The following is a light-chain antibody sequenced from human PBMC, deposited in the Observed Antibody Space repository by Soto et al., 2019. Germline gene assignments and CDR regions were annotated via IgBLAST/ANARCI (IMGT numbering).Light chain of an antibody. Sequence: QSVLTHPASVSGSPGQSITISCTGTSGDVGVYKFVSWYQQHPGKAPKLIIYEVSNRPSGVSSRFSGSMSGNTASLTISGLQAEDEADYYCGSYTGTMSVFGTGTKVTVL. CDR3: GSYTGTMSV. CDR2: EVS. V-gene: IGLV2-14*01. CDR1: SGDVGVYKF. J-gene: IGLJ1*01.